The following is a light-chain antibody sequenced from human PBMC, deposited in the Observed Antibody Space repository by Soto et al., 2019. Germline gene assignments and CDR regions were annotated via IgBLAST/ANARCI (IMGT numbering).Light chain of an antibody. CDR2: GTF. J-gene: IGKJ4*01. CDR1: QDIKTY. CDR3: QHIDTFRLT. V-gene: IGKV1-9*01. Sequence: IQLTQSPSSLSASVGDRVSITCRASQDIKTYLAWYQQKQGKAPKLLISGTFTLQSGVPSRFNGSGSGTDFTLTISRLQPEDFATYYCQHIDTFRLTFGGGTKVELK.